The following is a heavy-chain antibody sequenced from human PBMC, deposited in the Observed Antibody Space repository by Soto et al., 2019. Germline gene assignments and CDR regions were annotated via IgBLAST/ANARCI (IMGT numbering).Heavy chain of an antibody. J-gene: IGHJ4*02. CDR3: AKDPPGSGSYYNGYYFDY. Sequence: GESLKISCAASGFTFSSYAISWVRQAPGKGLEWVSAISGSGGSTYYADSVKGRFTISRDNSKNTLYLQMNSLRAEDTAVYYCAKDPPGSGSYYNGYYFDYWGQGTLVTVSS. CDR1: GFTFSSYA. CDR2: ISGSGGST. V-gene: IGHV3-23*01. D-gene: IGHD3-10*01.